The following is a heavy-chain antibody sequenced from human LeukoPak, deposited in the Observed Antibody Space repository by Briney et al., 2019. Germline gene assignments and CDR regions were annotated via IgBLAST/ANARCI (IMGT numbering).Heavy chain of an antibody. CDR2: INPNSGGT. CDR1: GYTFTGYY. Sequence: ASVKVSCKASGYTFTGYYMHWVRQAPGQGVEWMGRINPNSGGTNYAQKFQGRVTMKRDTSISTAYMELSRLRSGDTAVYYCARDSGSSNFGYWGQGTLVTVSS. D-gene: IGHD1-26*01. CDR3: ARDSGSSNFGY. V-gene: IGHV1-2*06. J-gene: IGHJ4*02.